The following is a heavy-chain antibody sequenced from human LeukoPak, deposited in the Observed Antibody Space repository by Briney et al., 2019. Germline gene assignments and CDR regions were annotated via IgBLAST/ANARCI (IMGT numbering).Heavy chain of an antibody. CDR3: ASVYDSSGYYYYDY. V-gene: IGHV3-48*04. Sequence: GGSLRLSCAASGFTFSSYSMNWVRQAPGKGLEWVSYISSSSSTIYYADSVKGRFTISRDNAKNSLYLQMNSLRAEDTAVYYCASVYDSSGYYYYDYWGQGTLVTVSS. CDR1: GFTFSSYS. D-gene: IGHD3-22*01. CDR2: ISSSSSTI. J-gene: IGHJ4*02.